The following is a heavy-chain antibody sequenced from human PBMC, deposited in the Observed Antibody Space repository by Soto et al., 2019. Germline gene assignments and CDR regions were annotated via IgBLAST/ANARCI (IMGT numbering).Heavy chain of an antibody. CDR3: AKWSLGNYSDRLEIVFHI. CDR1: GGSISGNY. CDR2: VLYSGNT. V-gene: IGHV4-59*01. D-gene: IGHD3-22*01. Sequence: PSETLSLTCTVSGGSISGNYWTWIRQPPGKGLEWIGYVLYSGNTKYNPSLKSRVTISVDTSKNQFSLRLSSVTAADTAVYYCAKWSLGNYSDRLEIVFHIWDQATMVTVS. J-gene: IGHJ3*02.